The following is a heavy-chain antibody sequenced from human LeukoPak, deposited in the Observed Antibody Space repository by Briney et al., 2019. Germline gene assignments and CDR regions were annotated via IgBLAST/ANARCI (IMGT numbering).Heavy chain of an antibody. D-gene: IGHD2-2*01. V-gene: IGHV1-69*04. CDR2: IIPILGIA. Sequence: SVEVSCQASGGTFSSYAISWVRQAPGQGLEWMGRIIPILGIANYAQKFQGRVTITADKSTSTAYMELSSLRSEDTAVYYCAREERYCSSTSCYFRYYYYGMDVWGQGTTVTVSS. J-gene: IGHJ6*02. CDR3: AREERYCSSTSCYFRYYYYGMDV. CDR1: GGTFSSYA.